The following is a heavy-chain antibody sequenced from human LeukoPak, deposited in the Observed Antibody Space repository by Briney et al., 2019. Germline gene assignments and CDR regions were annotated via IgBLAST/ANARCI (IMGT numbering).Heavy chain of an antibody. V-gene: IGHV5-51*01. J-gene: IGHJ5*02. D-gene: IGHD2-2*02. CDR2: IYPGDSDT. Sequence: GESLKISCKGSGYSFTSHWIGWVRQMPGKGLEWMGIIYPGDSDTRYSPSFQGQVTISADNSISTAYLQWSSLEATDTAMYYCARQATLGYCDSTSCYTGFDPWGQGTLVTVSS. CDR3: ARQATLGYCDSTSCYTGFDP. CDR1: GYSFTSHW.